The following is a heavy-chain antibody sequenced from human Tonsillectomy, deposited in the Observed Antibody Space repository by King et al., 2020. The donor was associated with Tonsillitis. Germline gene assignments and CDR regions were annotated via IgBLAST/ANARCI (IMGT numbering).Heavy chain of an antibody. V-gene: IGHV1-69*04. D-gene: IGHD3-10*01. Sequence: QLVQSGAEVKKPWSSVKVSCKASGGTFSSDAISWVRQAPGQGLEWMGRIITILGKTNYAQKYQGIVTITADKSTSTAYMELSSLRSEDTAVYYCARQGADMVLDYWGQGTLVTVSS. CDR1: GGTFSSDA. CDR2: IITILGKT. CDR3: ARQGADMVLDY. J-gene: IGHJ4*02.